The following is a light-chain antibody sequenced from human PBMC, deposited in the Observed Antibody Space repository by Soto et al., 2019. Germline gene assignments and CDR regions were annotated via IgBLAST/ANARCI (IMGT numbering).Light chain of an antibody. CDR1: SSDIGGHNT. CDR2: DVS. Sequence: QSVLTQPASVSGSPGQSITISCTGSSSDIGGHNTVSWYQQHPGKAPKLMIYDVSNRPSGVSNRFSGSKSDNTASLTISGLQDEDEADYYCSSYTRSSTVVFGGGTKLTVL. V-gene: IGLV2-14*01. J-gene: IGLJ2*01. CDR3: SSYTRSSTVV.